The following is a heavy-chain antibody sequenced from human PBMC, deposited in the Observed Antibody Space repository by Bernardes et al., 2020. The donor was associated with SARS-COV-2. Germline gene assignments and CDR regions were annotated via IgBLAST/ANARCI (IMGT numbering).Heavy chain of an antibody. CDR3: ASFSRSSTTSGAFDV. J-gene: IGHJ6*02. V-gene: IGHV3-48*02. D-gene: IGHD2-2*01. CDR2: IDKSSTDI. CDR1: GFTFDSYS. Sequence: GGSLRLSCAASGFTFDSYSMNWVRQAAGRGLEWVSYIDKSSTDIHYADSVKGRFTISRDNAKNSLFLQMNSLRDEDTAVYFCASFSRSSTTSGAFDVWGQGTTVTVSS.